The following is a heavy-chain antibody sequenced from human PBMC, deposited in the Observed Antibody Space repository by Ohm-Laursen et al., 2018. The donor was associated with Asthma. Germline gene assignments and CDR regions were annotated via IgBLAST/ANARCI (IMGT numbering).Heavy chain of an antibody. Sequence: SLRLSCTASGFTFSSYSMNWVRQAPGKGLEWVAVISYDGSNKYYADSVKGRFTISRDNSKNTLYLQMNSLRAEDTAVYYCVGDSGWYYFDYWGQGTLVTVSS. V-gene: IGHV3-30*03. J-gene: IGHJ4*02. CDR1: GFTFSSYS. D-gene: IGHD6-19*01. CDR3: VGDSGWYYFDY. CDR2: ISYDGSNK.